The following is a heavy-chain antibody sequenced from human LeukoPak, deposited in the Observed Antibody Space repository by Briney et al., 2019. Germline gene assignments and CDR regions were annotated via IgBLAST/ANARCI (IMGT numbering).Heavy chain of an antibody. CDR3: ARARKTHYYDSSGYLAY. CDR2: INPSGGST. V-gene: IGHV1-46*01. CDR1: GYTFTSYY. J-gene: IGHJ4*02. Sequence: APVKVSCTASGYTFTSYYMHWVRQAPGQGLEWMGIINPSGGSTSYAQKFQGRVTMTRDTSTSTVYMELSSLRSEDTAVYYCARARKTHYYDSSGYLAYWGQGTLVTVSS. D-gene: IGHD3-22*01.